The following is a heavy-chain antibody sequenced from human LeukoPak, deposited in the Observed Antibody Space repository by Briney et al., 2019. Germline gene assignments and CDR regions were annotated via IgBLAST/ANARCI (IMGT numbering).Heavy chain of an antibody. CDR1: GFTFSSYA. D-gene: IGHD5-12*01. J-gene: IGHJ4*02. V-gene: IGHV3-23*01. Sequence: PGGSLRLSCAASGFTFSSYAMSWVRQAPGKGLEWVSAISGSGGSTYYADSVKGRFTISRDNSKNTLYLQMNSLRAEDTAVYYCARDRTYSGSPDGRSHFNSWGQGTLVTVSS. CDR2: ISGSGGST. CDR3: ARDRTYSGSPDGRSHFNS.